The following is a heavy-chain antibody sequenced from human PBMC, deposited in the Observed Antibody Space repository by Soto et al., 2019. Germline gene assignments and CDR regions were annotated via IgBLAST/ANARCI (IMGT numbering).Heavy chain of an antibody. CDR2: ISGSGGST. CDR1: GFTFSSHA. V-gene: IGHV3-23*01. CDR3: AKLDYGDYLTDY. J-gene: IGHJ4*02. D-gene: IGHD4-17*01. Sequence: GGSLRLSCAASGFTFSSHAMSWVRQAPGKGLEWVSAISGSGGSTYYADSVKGRFTISRDNSKNTLYLQMNSLRAEDTAVYYCAKLDYGDYLTDYWGQGTLVTVSS.